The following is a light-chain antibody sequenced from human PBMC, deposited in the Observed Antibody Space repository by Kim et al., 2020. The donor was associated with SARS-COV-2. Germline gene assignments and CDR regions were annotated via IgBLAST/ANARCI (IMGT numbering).Light chain of an antibody. CDR1: QSITSW. Sequence: DIQMTQSPSTLSASVGDTVTITCRASQSITSWLAWYQQKPGKAPNLLIYKTSTLESGVLSRFSGSGSGTEFTLTISSLQPDDFATYYCQQYNSYSGTFGQGTKVDIK. V-gene: IGKV1-5*03. J-gene: IGKJ1*01. CDR2: KTS. CDR3: QQYNSYSGT.